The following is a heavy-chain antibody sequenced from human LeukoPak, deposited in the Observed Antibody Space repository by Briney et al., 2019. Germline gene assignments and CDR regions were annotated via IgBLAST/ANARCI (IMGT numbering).Heavy chain of an antibody. CDR1: GFTFSNYA. J-gene: IGHJ3*02. CDR2: ISSSSSYI. V-gene: IGHV3-21*01. Sequence: GGSLRLSCAASGFTFSNYAMHWVRQAPGKGLEWVSSISSSSSYIYYADSVKGRFTISRDNAKNSLYLQMNSLRAEDTAVYYCARDRSSSWYPFDAFDIWGQGTMVTVSS. CDR3: ARDRSSSWYPFDAFDI. D-gene: IGHD6-13*01.